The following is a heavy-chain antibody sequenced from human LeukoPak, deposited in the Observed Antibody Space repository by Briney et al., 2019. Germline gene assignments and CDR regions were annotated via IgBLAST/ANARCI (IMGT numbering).Heavy chain of an antibody. CDR3: AREEVTALDY. Sequence: RTGRSLRLSCAASGFTFSSYAMHWVRQAPGKGLEWVAVISYDGSNKYYADSVKGRFTISRDNSKNTLYLQMNSLRAEDTAVYYCAREEVTALDYWGQGTLVTVSS. D-gene: IGHD2-21*02. CDR2: ISYDGSNK. V-gene: IGHV3-30-3*01. J-gene: IGHJ4*02. CDR1: GFTFSSYA.